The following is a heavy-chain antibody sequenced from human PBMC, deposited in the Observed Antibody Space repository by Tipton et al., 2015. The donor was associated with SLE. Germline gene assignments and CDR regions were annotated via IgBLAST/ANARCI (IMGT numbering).Heavy chain of an antibody. CDR3: ASLDSSGYYEYFHH. CDR1: GGSISSSNW. J-gene: IGHJ1*01. V-gene: IGHV4-4*02. D-gene: IGHD3-22*01. CDR2: IYHSGST. Sequence: TLSLTCAVSGGSISSSNWWSWVRQPPGKGLEWIGEIYHSGSTNYNPSLKSRVTISVDTSKNQFSLKLSSVTATDTAVYYCASLDSSGYYEYFHHWGQGTLVTVSS.